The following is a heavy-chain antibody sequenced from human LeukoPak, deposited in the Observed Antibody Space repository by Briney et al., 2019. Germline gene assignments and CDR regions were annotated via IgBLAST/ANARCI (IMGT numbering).Heavy chain of an antibody. Sequence: PSETLSLTCTVSGGSISSYYWSRIRQPPGKGLEWIGYIYYSGSTNYNPSLKSRVTISVDTSKNQFSLKLSSVTAADTAVYYCARDRVSSPYYYGMDVWGQGTTVTVSS. V-gene: IGHV4-59*01. CDR3: ARDRVSSPYYYGMDV. CDR2: IYYSGST. J-gene: IGHJ6*02. CDR1: GGSISSYY. D-gene: IGHD6-6*01.